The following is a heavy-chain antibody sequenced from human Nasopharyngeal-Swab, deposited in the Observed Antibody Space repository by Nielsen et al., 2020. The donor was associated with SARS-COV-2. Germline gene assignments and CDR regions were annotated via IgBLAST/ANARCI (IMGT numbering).Heavy chain of an antibody. CDR3: ARGPGEVGTTYYYYYGMDV. V-gene: IGHV4-59*12. CDR2: IYYSGST. Sequence: WSRQPPGKGLEWIGYIYYSGSTNYNPSLKSRVTISVDTSKNQFSLKLSSVTAADTAVYYCARGPGEVGTTYYYYYGMDVWGQGTTVTVSS. J-gene: IGHJ6*02. D-gene: IGHD1-1*01.